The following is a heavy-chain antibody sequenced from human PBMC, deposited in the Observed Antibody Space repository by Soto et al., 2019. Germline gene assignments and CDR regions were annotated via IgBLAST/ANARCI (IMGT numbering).Heavy chain of an antibody. D-gene: IGHD3-3*01. J-gene: IGHJ4*02. CDR3: ARTFDFWDRYYPLDY. CDR2: ISDGGRST. CDR1: GFRFSDYA. V-gene: IGHV3-23*01. Sequence: PGGSLRLSCGGSGFRFSDYAMGWVRQAPGKGLEWVSFISDGGRSTYYSDSVKGRFTVSRDNSKNTVYLQLHGLRVEDTAVYFCARTFDFWDRYYPLDYWGQGTLVTVSS.